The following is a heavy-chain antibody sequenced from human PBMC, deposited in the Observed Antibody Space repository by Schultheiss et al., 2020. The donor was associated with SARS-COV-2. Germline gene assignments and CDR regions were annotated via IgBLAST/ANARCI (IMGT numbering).Heavy chain of an antibody. CDR3: AHTRVRLGGVDY. V-gene: IGHV2-5*01. D-gene: IGHD3-16*01. Sequence: SGPTLVKPTQTLTLTCTFSGFSLSTSGVGVGWIRQPPGKALEWLAHIFSNDEKSYSTSLKSRLTISKDTSKSQVVLTMTNMDPVDTATYYCAHTRVRLGGVDYWGQGTLVTVSS. CDR2: IFSNDEK. CDR1: GFSLSTSGVG. J-gene: IGHJ4*02.